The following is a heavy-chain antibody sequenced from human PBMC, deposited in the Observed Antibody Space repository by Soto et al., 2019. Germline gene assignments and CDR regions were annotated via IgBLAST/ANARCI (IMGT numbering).Heavy chain of an antibody. CDR3: ARVSAIAFDI. CDR1: GFTFSAYD. CDR2: INIAGDT. J-gene: IGHJ3*02. V-gene: IGHV3-13*01. Sequence: EVQLMESGGGLVQPGGSLRLSCAASGFTFSAYDMHWVRQPTGKGLEWVSGINIAGDTYYSSSVRGRFTISRENAKSSLYLQMNSLRAEDTAVYYCARVSAIAFDIWGQGTTVSVSS.